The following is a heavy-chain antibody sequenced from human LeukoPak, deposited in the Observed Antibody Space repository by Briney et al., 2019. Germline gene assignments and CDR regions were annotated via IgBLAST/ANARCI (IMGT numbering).Heavy chain of an antibody. V-gene: IGHV3-23*01. CDR3: SKGLSPDY. Sequence: PGGSLRLSCAASGFTFSNYAMNWVRQAPGKGLEWVSGISGSGGTTYYADSVKGRFTISRDNSKNTLFLQMNSLRAEDTAVYYCSKGLSPDYWGQGTLVTVSS. J-gene: IGHJ4*02. CDR1: GFTFSNYA. CDR2: ISGSGGTT. D-gene: IGHD2/OR15-2a*01.